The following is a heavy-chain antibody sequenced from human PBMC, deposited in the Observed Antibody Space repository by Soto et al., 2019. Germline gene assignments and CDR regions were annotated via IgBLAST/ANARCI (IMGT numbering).Heavy chain of an antibody. V-gene: IGHV4-30-4*01. CDR3: ARERRITMIVVVTDAFDI. Sequence: PSETLSLTCTVSGGSISSGDYYWSWIRQPPGKGLEWIGYIYYSGSTYYNPSLKSRVTISVDTSKNQFSLKLSSVTAADTAVYYCARERRITMIVVVTDAFDIWGQGTPVTVSS. CDR1: GGSISSGDYY. CDR2: IYYSGST. D-gene: IGHD3-22*01. J-gene: IGHJ4*02.